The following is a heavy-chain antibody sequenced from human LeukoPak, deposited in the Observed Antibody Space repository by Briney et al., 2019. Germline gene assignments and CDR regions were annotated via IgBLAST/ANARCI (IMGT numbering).Heavy chain of an antibody. D-gene: IGHD3-16*02. CDR3: ARHLLSERYFDL. J-gene: IGHJ2*01. V-gene: IGHV4-59*08. Sequence: SETPSLTCTVSGGSISSYYWSWIRQPPGKGLEWIGYIYYSGSTYYIPSLKSRVTISVDTSKNQFSLRLNSVTAADTAVYYCARHLLSERYFDLWGRGALVTVSS. CDR1: GGSISSYY. CDR2: IYYSGST.